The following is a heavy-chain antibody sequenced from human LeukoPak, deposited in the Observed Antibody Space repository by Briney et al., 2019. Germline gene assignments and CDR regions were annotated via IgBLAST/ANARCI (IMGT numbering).Heavy chain of an antibody. CDR3: ARNYAAAAPFDY. V-gene: IGHV4-4*07. CDR2: IYSSGST. Sequence: SETLSLICTVSGGSISSYYWSWIRQPAGKGLEWIGRIYSSGSTNYNPSLKSRVTMSVGTSKNQFSLKLSSVTAAGTAVYYCARNYAAAAPFDYWGQGTLVTVSS. D-gene: IGHD2-2*01. CDR1: GGSISSYY. J-gene: IGHJ4*02.